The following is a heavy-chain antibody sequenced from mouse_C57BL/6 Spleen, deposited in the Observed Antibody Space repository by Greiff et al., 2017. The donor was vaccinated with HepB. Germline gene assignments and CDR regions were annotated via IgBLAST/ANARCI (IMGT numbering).Heavy chain of an antibody. Sequence: QVHVKQPGAELVKPGASVKLSCKASGYTFTSYWMQWVKQRPGQGLEWIGEIDPSDSYTNYNQKFKGKATLTVDTSSSTAYMQLSSLTSEDSAVYYCARGGGYGAMDYWGQGTSVTVSS. V-gene: IGHV1-50*01. CDR1: GYTFTSYW. CDR2: IDPSDSYT. J-gene: IGHJ4*01. D-gene: IGHD2-2*01. CDR3: ARGGGYGAMDY.